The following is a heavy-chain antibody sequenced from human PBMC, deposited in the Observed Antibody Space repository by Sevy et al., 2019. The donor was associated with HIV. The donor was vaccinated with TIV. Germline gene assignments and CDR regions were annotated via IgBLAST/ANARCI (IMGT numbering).Heavy chain of an antibody. CDR3: AKVLGYCSGGGCYIDF. D-gene: IGHD2-15*01. CDR2: FTGGGGNT. CDR1: GFTFSSYV. J-gene: IGHJ4*02. Sequence: GGSLRLSCAASGFTFSSYVMTWVRQAPGKGLEWVSIVFTGGGGNTYYADSVKGRFTISRDNSKNTLYLQMTSLRPEDTAVYYCAKVLGYCSGGGCYIDFWGQGTLVTVSS. V-gene: IGHV3-23*01.